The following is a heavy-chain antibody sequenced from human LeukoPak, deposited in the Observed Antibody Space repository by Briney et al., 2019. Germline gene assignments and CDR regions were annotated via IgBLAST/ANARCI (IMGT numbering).Heavy chain of an antibody. J-gene: IGHJ3*02. Sequence: PSQTLSLTCTVSGSSISSGAYHWGWIRQPPGKGLEWIGYIYHSGSTYYNPSLKSRVTISVDRSKNQFSLKLSSVTAADTALYYCARVRANMATTTFDIWGQGTMVTVSS. V-gene: IGHV4-30-2*01. CDR2: IYHSGST. CDR3: ARVRANMATTTFDI. D-gene: IGHD5-12*01. CDR1: GSSISSGAYH.